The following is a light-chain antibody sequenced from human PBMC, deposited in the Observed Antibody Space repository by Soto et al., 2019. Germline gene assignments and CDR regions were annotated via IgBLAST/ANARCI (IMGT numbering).Light chain of an antibody. CDR3: QHRISWPFT. CDR1: QSVSTS. V-gene: IGKV3-11*01. Sequence: VLTQSPATLSLSPGERATLSCRASQSVSTSLAWYQQKPGQAPRLLIYDASDRATGIPARFSASGSGTDFSLTISSLEPEDFAVYYCQHRISWPFTFGQGTNLEIK. J-gene: IGKJ2*01. CDR2: DAS.